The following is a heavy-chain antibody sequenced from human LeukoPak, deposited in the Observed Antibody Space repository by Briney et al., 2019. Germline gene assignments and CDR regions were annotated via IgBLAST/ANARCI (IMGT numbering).Heavy chain of an antibody. Sequence: SETLSLTCAVYGGSFSGYYWSWIRQPPGKGLEWIGVINHSGSTNYTPSLKSRVTISVDTSKNQCSLRRSSVTAATTAVYYSASGQWLVRMDYWGQGTLVTVSS. J-gene: IGHJ4*02. V-gene: IGHV4-34*01. CDR2: INHSGST. D-gene: IGHD6-19*01. CDR1: GGSFSGYY. CDR3: ASGQWLVRMDY.